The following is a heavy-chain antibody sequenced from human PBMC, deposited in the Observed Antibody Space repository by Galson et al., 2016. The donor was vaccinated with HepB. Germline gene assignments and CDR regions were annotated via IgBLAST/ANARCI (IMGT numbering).Heavy chain of an antibody. J-gene: IGHJ4*02. Sequence: SLRLSCAASGFTFSNYDLSWVRQAPGRGLECVSGIGGLHDNTYYTDSVKGRFTISRDNSRNQLYLQLNSLSVEDTALYYCVRHDIGGFDGWGQGTLVTVSS. CDR2: IGGLHDNT. CDR1: GFTFSNYD. CDR3: VRHDIGGFDG. D-gene: IGHD2-15*01. V-gene: IGHV3-23*01.